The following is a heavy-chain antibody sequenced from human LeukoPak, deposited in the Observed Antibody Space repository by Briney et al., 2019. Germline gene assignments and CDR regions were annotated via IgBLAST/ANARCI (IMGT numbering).Heavy chain of an antibody. CDR2: ISAYNGNT. CDR3: ARYQYSGRAWELLYYFDY. V-gene: IGHV1-18*01. J-gene: IGHJ4*02. D-gene: IGHD1-26*01. Sequence: ASVKVSCKASGYTXTSYGISWVRQAPGQGLEWMGWISAYNGNTNYAQKLQGRVTMTTDTSTSTAYMELRSLRSDDTAVYYCARYQYSGRAWELLYYFDYWGQGTLVTVSS. CDR1: GYTXTSYG.